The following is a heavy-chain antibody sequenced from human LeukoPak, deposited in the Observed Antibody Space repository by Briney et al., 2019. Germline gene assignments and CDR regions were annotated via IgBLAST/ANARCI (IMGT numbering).Heavy chain of an antibody. D-gene: IGHD3-22*01. CDR3: ARDDPLDYYDSSGYAPS. J-gene: IGHJ4*02. CDR2: IYTSGST. Sequence: SETLSLTCTVSGGSISSCYWSWIRQPAGKGLEWIGRIYTSGSTNYNPSLKSRVTMSVDTSKNQFSLKLSSVTAADTAVYYCARDDPLDYYDSSGYAPSWGQGTLVTVSS. V-gene: IGHV4-4*07. CDR1: GGSISSCY.